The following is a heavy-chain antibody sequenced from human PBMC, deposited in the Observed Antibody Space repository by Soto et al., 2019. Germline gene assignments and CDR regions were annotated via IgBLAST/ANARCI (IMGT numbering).Heavy chain of an antibody. J-gene: IGHJ4*02. CDR1: GGTFSSYA. CDR3: ARGSGMIVVVSPFDY. V-gene: IGHV1-69*06. CDR2: IIPIFGTA. D-gene: IGHD3-22*01. Sequence: AAVKVSCKASGGTFSSYAISWVRQAPGQGLEWMGGIIPIFGTANYAQKFQGRVTITADKSTSTAYMELSSLRSEDTAVYYCARGSGMIVVVSPFDYWGQGTLVTVSS.